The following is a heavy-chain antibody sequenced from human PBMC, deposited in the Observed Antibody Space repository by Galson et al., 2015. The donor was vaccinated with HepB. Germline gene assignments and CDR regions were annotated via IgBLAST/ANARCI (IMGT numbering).Heavy chain of an antibody. CDR3: AKIQNWEVVGPWYFDL. CDR1: GFTFSSYA. J-gene: IGHJ2*01. D-gene: IGHD3-22*01. V-gene: IGHV3-23*01. Sequence: SLRLSCAASGFTFSSYAMSWVRQAPGKGLEWVSAISGSGGSTYYADSVKGRFTISRDNSKNTLYLQMNSLRAEDTAVYYCAKIQNWEVVGPWYFDLWGRGTLVTVSS. CDR2: ISGSGGST.